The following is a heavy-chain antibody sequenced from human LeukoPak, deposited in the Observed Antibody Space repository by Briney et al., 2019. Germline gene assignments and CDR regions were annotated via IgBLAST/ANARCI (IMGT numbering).Heavy chain of an antibody. Sequence: GGSLRLSCAASGFTFSSYDMHWVRQATGKGLEWVSAIGTAGDTDYPGSVKGRFTISRENAKNSLYLQMNSLRAGDTAVYYCARGSENSSSSAIYTPNQPPDYWGQGTLSPSPQ. CDR3: ARGSENSSSSAIYTPNQPPDY. V-gene: IGHV3-13*01. D-gene: IGHD6-6*01. CDR2: IGTAGDT. J-gene: IGHJ4*02. CDR1: GFTFSSYD.